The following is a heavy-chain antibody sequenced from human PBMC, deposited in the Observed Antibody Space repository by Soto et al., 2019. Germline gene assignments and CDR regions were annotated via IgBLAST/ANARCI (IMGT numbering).Heavy chain of an antibody. D-gene: IGHD3-10*01. CDR3: ARDRGRLISYYYGMDV. J-gene: IGHJ6*02. Sequence: KTSETLSLTCTVSGGSISSYYWSWIRQPPGKGLEWIGYIYYSGSTNYNPSLKSRVTISVDTSKNQFSLKLSSVTAADTAVYYCARDRGRLISYYYGMDVWGQGTTVTVSS. V-gene: IGHV4-59*01. CDR1: GGSISSYY. CDR2: IYYSGST.